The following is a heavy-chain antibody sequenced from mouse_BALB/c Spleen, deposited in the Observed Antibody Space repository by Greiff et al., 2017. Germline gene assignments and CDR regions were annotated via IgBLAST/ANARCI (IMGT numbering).Heavy chain of an antibody. CDR2: IWGYGST. V-gene: IGHV2-6-7*01. Sequence: VQLQQSGPGLVAPSQSLSITCTVSGFSLTGYGVNWVRQPPGKGLEWLGMIWGYGSTDYNSALKSRLSISKDNSKSQVFLKMNSLQTDDTARYYCARDRTTDYYAMDYWGQGTSVTVSS. CDR1: GFSLTGYG. J-gene: IGHJ4*01. CDR3: ARDRTTDYYAMDY. D-gene: IGHD1-1*01.